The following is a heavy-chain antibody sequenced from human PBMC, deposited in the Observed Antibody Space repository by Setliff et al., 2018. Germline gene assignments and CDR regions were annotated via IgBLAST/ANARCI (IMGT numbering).Heavy chain of an antibody. CDR2: IYHNGNT. CDR1: GDSISPYF. D-gene: IGHD5-18*01. Sequence: SETLSLTCTVSGDSISPYFWSWIRQPPGKGLEWIGYIYHNGNTNFNPSLKTRVTMSVDTSKNQFALNLRSVTAADAAVYYCVRDRTAYSYGLDVWGQGTTVTVS. V-gene: IGHV4-59*01. J-gene: IGHJ6*02. CDR3: VRDRTAYSYGLDV.